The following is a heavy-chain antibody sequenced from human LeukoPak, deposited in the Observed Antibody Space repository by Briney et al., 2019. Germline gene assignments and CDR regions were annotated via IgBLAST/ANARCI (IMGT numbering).Heavy chain of an antibody. CDR2: MNPNSGNT. V-gene: IGHV1-8*01. J-gene: IGHJ4*02. Sequence: GASVKVSCKASGYTFTSYDINWVRQATGQGLEWMGWMNPNSGNTGYAQKFQGRVTITADKSTSTAYMELSSLRSEDTAVYYCATVNYYDSSGYLFYFDYWGQGTLVTVSS. D-gene: IGHD3-22*01. CDR3: ATVNYYDSSGYLFYFDY. CDR1: GYTFTSYD.